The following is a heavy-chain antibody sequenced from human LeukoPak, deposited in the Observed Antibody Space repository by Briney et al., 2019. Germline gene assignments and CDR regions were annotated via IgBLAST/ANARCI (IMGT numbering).Heavy chain of an antibody. J-gene: IGHJ6*04. CDR3: ACGYCSSTSCRYGMDV. CDR2: IIPIFGTA. V-gene: IGHV1-69*06. D-gene: IGHD2-2*03. CDR1: GGPFSSYA. Sequence: ASVKVSCKATGGPFSSYAISWVRQAPGQGLEWMGGIIPIFGTANYAQKFQGRVTITADKSTSTAYMELSSLRSEDTAVYYCACGYCSSTSCRYGMDVWGKGTTVTVSS.